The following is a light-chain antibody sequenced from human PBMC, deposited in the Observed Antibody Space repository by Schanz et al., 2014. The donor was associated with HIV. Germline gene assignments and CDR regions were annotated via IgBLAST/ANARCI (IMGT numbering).Light chain of an antibody. V-gene: IGKV1-33*01. CDR1: QSISFY. Sequence: DIQMTQSPSSLSASVGDRVTITCRASQSISFYLNWYQQKPGKAPELLIYAASSLQSGVPSRFSGSGSGTDFTFTISSLQPEDIATYYCQQYDNLPLTFGGGTKVEIK. CDR3: QQYDNLPLT. CDR2: AAS. J-gene: IGKJ4*01.